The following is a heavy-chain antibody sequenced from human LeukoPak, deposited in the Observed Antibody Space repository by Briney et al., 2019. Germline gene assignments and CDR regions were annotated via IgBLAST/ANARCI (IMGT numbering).Heavy chain of an antibody. CDR3: ARKRYCSGGSCSQNWFDP. D-gene: IGHD2-15*01. J-gene: IGHJ5*02. Sequence: SETLSLTCAVSGGSISSGGYSWSWIRQPPGKGLEWIGYIYHSGSTYYNPSLKSRVTISVDRSKNQFSLKLSSVTAADTAVYYCARKRYCSGGSCSQNWFDPWGQGTLVTVSS. CDR1: GGSISSGGYS. V-gene: IGHV4-30-2*01. CDR2: IYHSGST.